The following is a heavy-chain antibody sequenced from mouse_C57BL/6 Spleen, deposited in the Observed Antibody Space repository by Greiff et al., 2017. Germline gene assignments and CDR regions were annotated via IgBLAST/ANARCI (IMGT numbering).Heavy chain of an antibody. CDR1: GYTFTDYY. CDR2: INPNNGGT. J-gene: IGHJ4*01. V-gene: IGHV1-26*01. CDR3: AMDCFYAMDY. Sequence: EVQLQQSGPELVKPGASVKISCKASGYTFTDYYMNWVKQSHGKSLEWIGDINPNNGGTSYNQKFKGKATLTVDKSSSPAYMELRILTSEDSAVYYCAMDCFYAMDYWRQGTSVTVSS.